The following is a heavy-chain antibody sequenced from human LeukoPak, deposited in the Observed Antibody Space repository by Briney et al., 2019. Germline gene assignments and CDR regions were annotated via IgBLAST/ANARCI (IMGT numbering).Heavy chain of an antibody. D-gene: IGHD3-22*01. V-gene: IGHV1-2*02. CDR3: ASKWVTYYYNSSYYHYPTDVFDI. CDR2: INANSGGT. CDR1: GHTFTGYY. J-gene: IGHJ3*02. Sequence: ASVKVSCKASGHTFTGYYMHWVRQAPGQGLEWMGWINANSGGTNYAQKFQGGVTMTRDTSIRTAYMELSRLRADDTAVYYCASKWVTYYYNSSYYHYPTDVFDIWGQGTMVTVSS.